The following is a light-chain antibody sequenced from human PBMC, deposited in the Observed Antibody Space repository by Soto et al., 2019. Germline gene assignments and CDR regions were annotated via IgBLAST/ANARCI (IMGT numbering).Light chain of an antibody. CDR2: GAS. CDR3: QQYNDGPPIT. CDR1: QSIRSK. J-gene: IGKJ5*01. V-gene: IGKV3-15*01. Sequence: EIVMTQSPATLSVSPGERASLSCRASQSIRSKIAWYQQKPGQAPRLLIYGASNRATGIPARFSGSGSGTEFTFTISSLQSEDFAVYYCQQYNDGPPITFGQGTRLEIK.